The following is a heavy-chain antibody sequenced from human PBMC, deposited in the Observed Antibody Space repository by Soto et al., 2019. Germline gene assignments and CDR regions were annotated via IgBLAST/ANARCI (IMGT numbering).Heavy chain of an antibody. CDR3: TRGGSPYFDH. CDR1: GFTFSNDG. D-gene: IGHD3-10*01. CDR2: ISSDGAND. J-gene: IGHJ4*02. Sequence: QVQLVESGGGVVQPGGSLRLSCAASGFTFSNDGMVWVRQAPGKGLEWVATISSDGANDHYTDSVRGRFTVSRDNSKNNLHRQMNSLRDDDTALYYCTRGGSPYFDHWGQGTLVTVSS. V-gene: IGHV3-30*04.